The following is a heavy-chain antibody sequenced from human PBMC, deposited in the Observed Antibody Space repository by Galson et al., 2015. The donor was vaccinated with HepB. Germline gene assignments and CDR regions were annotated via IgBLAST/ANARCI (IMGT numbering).Heavy chain of an antibody. Sequence: SLRLSCAASGFTFSSYVMNWVRQAPGKGLEWVSSITANGVATYSADSVRGRFTISRDNSKNTVYLQMNSLRAEDTAVYFCAKDLRAPVVVVSAALGFFDYWGQGSLVTVSS. CDR3: AKDLRAPVVVVSAALGFFDY. J-gene: IGHJ4*02. CDR1: GFTFSSYV. D-gene: IGHD2-2*01. V-gene: IGHV3-23*01. CDR2: ITANGVAT.